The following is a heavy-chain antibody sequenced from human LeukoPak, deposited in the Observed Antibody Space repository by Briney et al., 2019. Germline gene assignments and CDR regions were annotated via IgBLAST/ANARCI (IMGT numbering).Heavy chain of an antibody. CDR2: ISSSGSTI. CDR3: ARSYYYDSSGYSNWFDP. J-gene: IGHJ5*02. V-gene: IGHV3-48*03. D-gene: IGHD3-22*01. Sequence: PGGSLRLSCAASGFTFSSYEMNWVRQAPGKGLEWVSYISSSGSTIYYADSVKGGFTISRDNAKNSLYLQMNSLRAEDTAVYYCARSYYYDSSGYSNWFDPWGQGTLVTVSS. CDR1: GFTFSSYE.